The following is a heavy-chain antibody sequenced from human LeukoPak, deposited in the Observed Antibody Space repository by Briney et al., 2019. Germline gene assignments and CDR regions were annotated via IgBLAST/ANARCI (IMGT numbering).Heavy chain of an antibody. D-gene: IGHD5-24*01. CDR2: ISCDGSNK. V-gene: IGHV3-30*01. CDR3: ARDVEMATITTSDY. Sequence: GGSLRLSCAASGFTFSSYAMHWVRQAPGKGLEWVAVISCDGSNKYYADSVKGRFTISRDNSKNTLYLQMNSLRAEDTAVYYCARDVEMATITTSDYWGQGTLVTVSS. J-gene: IGHJ4*02. CDR1: GFTFSSYA.